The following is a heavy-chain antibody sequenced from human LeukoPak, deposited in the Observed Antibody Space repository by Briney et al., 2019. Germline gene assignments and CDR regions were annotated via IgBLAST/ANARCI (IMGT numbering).Heavy chain of an antibody. Sequence: SETLSLTCAVYGGSFSGYYWSWIRQPPGKGLEWIGEINHSGSTNYNPSLKSRVTISVDTSKNQFSLKLSSVTAADTAVYYCARVAGTLSVLPFRTAIRRYFQHWGQGTLVTVSS. J-gene: IGHJ1*01. CDR3: ARVAGTLSVLPFRTAIRRYFQH. CDR2: INHSGST. D-gene: IGHD2-21*02. V-gene: IGHV4-34*01. CDR1: GGSFSGYY.